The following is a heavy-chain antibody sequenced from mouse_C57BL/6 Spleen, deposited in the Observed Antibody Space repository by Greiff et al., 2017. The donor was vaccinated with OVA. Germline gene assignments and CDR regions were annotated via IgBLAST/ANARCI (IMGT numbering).Heavy chain of an antibody. CDR3: ARGASYYYGSSYFDY. Sequence: EVKLMESGGGLVKPGGSLKLSCAASGFTFSDYGMHWVRQAPEKGLEWVAYISSGSSTIYYADTVKGRFTISRDNAKNTLFLQMTSLRSEDTAMYYCARGASYYYGSSYFDYWGQGTTLTVSS. J-gene: IGHJ2*01. CDR1: GFTFSDYG. V-gene: IGHV5-17*01. CDR2: ISSGSSTI. D-gene: IGHD1-1*01.